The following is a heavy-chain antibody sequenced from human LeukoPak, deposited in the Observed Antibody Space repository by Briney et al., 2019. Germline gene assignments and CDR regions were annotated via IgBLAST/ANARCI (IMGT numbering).Heavy chain of an antibody. CDR3: TRLTERYNWNDYYYYGMDV. V-gene: IGHV3-73*01. D-gene: IGHD1-1*01. J-gene: IGHJ6*04. CDR1: GFTFSGSA. CDR2: IRSKANSYAT. Sequence: GGSLRLSCAASGFTFSGSAMHWVRQASGKGLEWVGRIRSKANSYATAYAASVKGRFTISRDDSKNTAYLQMNSLKTEDTAAYYCTRLTERYNWNDYYYYGMDVWGKGTTVTVSS.